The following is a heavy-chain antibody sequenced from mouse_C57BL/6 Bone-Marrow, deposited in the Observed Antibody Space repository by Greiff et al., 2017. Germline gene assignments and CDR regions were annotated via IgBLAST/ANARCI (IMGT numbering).Heavy chain of an antibody. V-gene: IGHV3-6*01. Sequence: VQLQQSGPGLVKPSQSLSLTCSVTGYSITSGYYWHWIRQFPGNILEWMGNISYDGSNNYNPSLKNRITITRDTSKNQFFLKLNPVTTEDAATYYISRSDDGFAYWGQGTLVTVSA. CDR1: GYSITSGYY. CDR3: SRSDDGFAY. J-gene: IGHJ3*01. CDR2: ISYDGSN.